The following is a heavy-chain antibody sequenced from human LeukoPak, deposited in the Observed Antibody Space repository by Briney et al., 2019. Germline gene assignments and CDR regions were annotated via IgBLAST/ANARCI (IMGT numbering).Heavy chain of an antibody. D-gene: IGHD6-19*01. CDR3: AKRSRDSSGWFDY. CDR1: GFPFNSYS. V-gene: IGHV3-23*01. CDR2: ITSSGDYT. Sequence: GGSLRLSCAASGFPFNSYSMTWVRQAPGKGLEWVSAITSSGDYTDYADSVKGRFTISRDNSKSMLYLQMNSLRVEDTAVYYCAKRSRDSSGWFDYWGQGTLVTVSS. J-gene: IGHJ4*02.